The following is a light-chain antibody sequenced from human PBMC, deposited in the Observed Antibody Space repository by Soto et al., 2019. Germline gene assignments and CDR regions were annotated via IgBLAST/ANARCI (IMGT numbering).Light chain of an antibody. Sequence: DLQMTQSHSNRSASVEDRVTTSGRASQSISSWLAWYQQKPGKDPKRLIYDASSLESGVPSRFSGSGSGTEFTLTISSLQPDDFATYYCKQYNSYWTFSQGTKVEI. CDR3: KQYNSYWT. CDR2: DAS. CDR1: QSISSW. J-gene: IGKJ1*01. V-gene: IGKV1-5*01.